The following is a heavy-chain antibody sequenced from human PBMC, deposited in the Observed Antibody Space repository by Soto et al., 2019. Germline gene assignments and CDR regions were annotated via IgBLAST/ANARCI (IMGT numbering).Heavy chain of an antibody. CDR1: GGSFSDYY. D-gene: IGHD3-22*01. J-gene: IGHJ1*01. V-gene: IGHV4-34*01. Sequence: QVQLQQWGAGLLKPSETLSLTCAVYGGSFSDYYWSWIRQPPGRGLEWIGEINHSGSTNYNPSLKSRVTISVDTSKNQFSLKLSSVTAADTAVYYCARGRMDYYDSSGYEYFQHWGQGTLVTVSS. CDR3: ARGRMDYYDSSGYEYFQH. CDR2: INHSGST.